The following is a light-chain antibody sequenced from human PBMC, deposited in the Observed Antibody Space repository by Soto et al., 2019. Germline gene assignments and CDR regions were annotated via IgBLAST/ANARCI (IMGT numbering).Light chain of an antibody. J-gene: IGKJ5*01. CDR3: QQYGNSPPIP. V-gene: IGKV3-20*01. Sequence: EIVLTQSPGTLSLSPGERATLSCRTSQSVSSSNYLAWYQQKPGQTPRLIIYGASSRATGIPDRFSGSGSGTDFTLTISRLEPEDFAVYYCQQYGNSPPIPFAQGTRLEIK. CDR2: GAS. CDR1: QSVSSSNY.